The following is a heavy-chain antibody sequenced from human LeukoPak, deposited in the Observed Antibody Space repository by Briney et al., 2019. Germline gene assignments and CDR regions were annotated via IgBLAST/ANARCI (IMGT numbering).Heavy chain of an antibody. D-gene: IGHD5-12*01. V-gene: IGHV1-18*01. Sequence: AASVKVSCKASGYTFTDYGLFWVRQAPGQGFEWMGWISANTGNTKALQSFKGRVTMTTDTATSTAYMELRSLTSVDTAVYYCARSSSGYNYRYNYGMDVWGQGTTDIVSS. CDR1: GYTFTDYG. CDR3: ARSSSGYNYRYNYGMDV. CDR2: ISANTGNT. J-gene: IGHJ6*02.